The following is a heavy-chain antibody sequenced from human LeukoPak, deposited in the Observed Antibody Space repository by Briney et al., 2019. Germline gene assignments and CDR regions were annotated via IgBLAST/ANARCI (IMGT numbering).Heavy chain of an antibody. J-gene: IGHJ3*02. D-gene: IGHD2-21*02. Sequence: SETLSLTCTVSGGSISNYYWSWIRQPPGKGLEWMGYIYYSGSTNYNPSLKSRVTISMDTSKNQFSLKLISVTAADTAVYYCARDPGRAYCGDDCYWTFDIWGQGTMVTVSS. CDR1: GGSISNYY. V-gene: IGHV4-59*01. CDR2: IYYSGST. CDR3: ARDPGRAYCGDDCYWTFDI.